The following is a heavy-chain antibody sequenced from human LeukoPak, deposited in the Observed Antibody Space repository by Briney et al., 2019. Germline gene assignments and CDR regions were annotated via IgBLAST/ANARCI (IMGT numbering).Heavy chain of an antibody. CDR3: ARPVRGYSYGFYGDY. CDR2: ISYDGSNK. CDR1: GFTFSSYA. Sequence: GGSLRLSCAASGFTFSSYAMHWVRQAPGKGLEWVAVISYDGSNKYYADSVKGRFTISRDSSKNTLYLQMNSLRAEDTAVYYCARPVRGYSYGFYGDYWGQGTLVTVSS. D-gene: IGHD5-18*01. J-gene: IGHJ4*02. V-gene: IGHV3-30-3*01.